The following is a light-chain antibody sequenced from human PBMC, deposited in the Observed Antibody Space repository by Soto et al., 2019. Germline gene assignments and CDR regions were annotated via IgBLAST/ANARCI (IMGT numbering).Light chain of an antibody. J-gene: IGKJ4*01. CDR1: QGISSY. CDR3: QQLNSYPFLT. CDR2: AAS. V-gene: IGKV1-9*01. Sequence: DIQFTHSPSFLSASVGDRVTITCRASQGISSYLAWYQQKPGKAPKLLIYAASTLQSGVPSRFSGSGSGTEFTLTISSLQPEDFATYYCQQLNSYPFLTFGGGTKVEIK.